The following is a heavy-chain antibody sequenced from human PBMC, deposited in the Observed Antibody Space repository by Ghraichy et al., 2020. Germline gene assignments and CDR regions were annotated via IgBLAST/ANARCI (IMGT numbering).Heavy chain of an antibody. CDR1: GGSISSYY. Sequence: SETLSLTCTVSGGSISSYYWSWIRQPPGKGLEWIGYIYYSGSTNYNPSLKSRVTMSVDTSKNQFSLKLGSVTAADTAVYYCARVFRSDRPVDYWYFDLWGRGTLVTVSS. D-gene: IGHD5-12*01. CDR3: ARVFRSDRPVDYWYFDL. J-gene: IGHJ2*01. CDR2: IYYSGST. V-gene: IGHV4-59*01.